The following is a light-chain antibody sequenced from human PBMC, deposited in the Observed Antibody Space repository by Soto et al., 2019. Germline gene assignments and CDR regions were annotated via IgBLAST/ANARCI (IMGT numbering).Light chain of an antibody. CDR3: QQYNNWTPLT. Sequence: EIVMTQSPATLSLSPGERATLSCRASQSGSSNLAWYQQKPGQAPRLLIYGASTRATGIPARFSGSGSGTEFTLSISSLQSEDFAVYYCQQYNNWTPLTFGGGTKVEIK. CDR1: QSGSSN. V-gene: IGKV3-15*01. J-gene: IGKJ4*01. CDR2: GAS.